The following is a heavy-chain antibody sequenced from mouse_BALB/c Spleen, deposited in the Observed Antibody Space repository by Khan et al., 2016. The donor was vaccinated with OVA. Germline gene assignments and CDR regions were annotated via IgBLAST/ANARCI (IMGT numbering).Heavy chain of an antibody. CDR3: ARESSYWYFDA. CDR2: INTYTGEP. J-gene: IGHJ1*01. CDR1: GYTFTNYR. Sequence: QIQLVQSGPELKKPGETVKISCKASGYTFTNYRMNWMKQAPEKGLKWMGWINTYTGEPTYGDDFKGRFAFSLDTSASTAYLQINNLKNEDMATYFCARESSYWYFDAWGAGTTVTVSS. D-gene: IGHD1-1*01. V-gene: IGHV9-1*02.